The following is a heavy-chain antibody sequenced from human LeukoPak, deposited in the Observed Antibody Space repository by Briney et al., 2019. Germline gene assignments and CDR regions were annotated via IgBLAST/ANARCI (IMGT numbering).Heavy chain of an antibody. CDR1: GFTFNSYG. D-gene: IGHD3-16*01. V-gene: IGHV3-30*18. J-gene: IGHJ4*02. CDR3: AKIARGSTWYVDH. CDR2: ISSDGSNK. Sequence: QPGRSLRLSCEASGFTFNSYGMHWVRQTPGKGLEWVAVISSDGSNKYYSESVKGRFTISRDNSKNTLFVQMDSLRPEDTAVYYCAKIARGSTWYVDHWGQGTLVTVSS.